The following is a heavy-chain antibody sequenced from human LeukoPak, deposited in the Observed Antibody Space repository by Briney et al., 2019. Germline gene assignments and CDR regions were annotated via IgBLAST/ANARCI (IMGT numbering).Heavy chain of an antibody. CDR3: ARSTVGTSCCTAVDY. CDR2: ISDRGSST. V-gene: IGHV3-23*01. CDR1: GFTFNIYA. D-gene: IGHD1-26*01. J-gene: IGHJ4*02. Sequence: GGSLRLSCAASGFTFNIYAMTWVRQAPGKGLEWVSAISDRGSSTYYADPVKGRFTISRDNSKNTLYLQMNSLRAEDTAEYYCARSTVGTSCCTAVDYWGQGTLVTVSS.